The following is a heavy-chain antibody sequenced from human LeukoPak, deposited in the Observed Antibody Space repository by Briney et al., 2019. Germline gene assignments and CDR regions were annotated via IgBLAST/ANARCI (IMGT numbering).Heavy chain of an antibody. Sequence: SETLSLTCTVSGGSISSYYWSWIRQPPGKGRGWSGYIYYSGSTNYNPSLKSRVTISVDTSKNQFSLKLSSVTAADTGVYYCARDRGMATFSAWGQGTLVTVSS. CDR1: GGSISSYY. CDR3: ARDRGMATFSA. CDR2: IYYSGST. D-gene: IGHD5-24*01. V-gene: IGHV4-59*01. J-gene: IGHJ4*02.